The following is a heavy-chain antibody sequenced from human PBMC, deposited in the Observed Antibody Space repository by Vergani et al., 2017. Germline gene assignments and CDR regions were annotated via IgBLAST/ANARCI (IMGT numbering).Heavy chain of an antibody. D-gene: IGHD6-6*01. J-gene: IGHJ5*02. CDR2: ISWNSNSI. CDR3: AKDLGTSSGGGWFDP. CDR1: GFTSAGYA. V-gene: IGHV3-9*02. Sequence: EVQLEESGGGLVLPGRSLRLSCVASGFTSAGYAMHWVRQAPGKGLEGVSGISWNSNSIGYADSVKGRFTISRDKAKNSLYLQMNSLRAEDTALYYCAKDLGTSSGGGWFDPWGQGTLVTVSS.